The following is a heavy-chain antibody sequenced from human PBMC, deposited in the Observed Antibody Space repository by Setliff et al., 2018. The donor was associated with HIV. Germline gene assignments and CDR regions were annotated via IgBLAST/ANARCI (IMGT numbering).Heavy chain of an antibody. D-gene: IGHD1-26*01. CDR2: SKGKADGETI. J-gene: IGHJ4*02. V-gene: IGHV3-15*01. CDR1: GSMFTYAW. Sequence: PGGSLSLSCAASGSMFTYAWLSWVRQAPGKGLEWVGRSKGKADGETIDYATPVKGRFIISRDYSKNTLFLQMNDLKIEATGVYYCATESRLLAGGSYPFDNWGQGTLVTVSS. CDR3: ATESRLLAGGSYPFDN.